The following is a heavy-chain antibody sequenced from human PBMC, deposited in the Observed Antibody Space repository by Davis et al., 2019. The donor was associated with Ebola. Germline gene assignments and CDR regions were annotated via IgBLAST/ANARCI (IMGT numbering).Heavy chain of an antibody. J-gene: IGHJ4*02. V-gene: IGHV3-30*03. CDR1: GFTFSSYG. CDR2: ISYDGSNK. D-gene: IGHD4-23*01. Sequence: PGGSLRLSCAASGFTFSSYGMHWVRQAPGKGLEWVAVISYDGSNKYYADSVKGRFTISRDNSKNTLYLQMNSLRSEDTAVYYCARMTTVDPDYWGQGTLVTVSS. CDR3: ARMTTVDPDY.